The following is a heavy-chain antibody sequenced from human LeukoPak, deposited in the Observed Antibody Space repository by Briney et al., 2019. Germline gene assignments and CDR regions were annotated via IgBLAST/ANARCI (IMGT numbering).Heavy chain of an antibody. V-gene: IGHV3-13*01. Sequence: PGGSLRLSCAASGFTFSSYDMHWVRQATGKGLEWVSAIGTAGDTYYPGSVKGRFTISRENSKNSLYLQMNSLRAGDTAVYYCARVSGSNPYWSFDLWGRGTLVTVSS. CDR3: ARVSGSNPYWSFDL. J-gene: IGHJ2*01. D-gene: IGHD3-10*01. CDR2: IGTAGDT. CDR1: GFTFSSYD.